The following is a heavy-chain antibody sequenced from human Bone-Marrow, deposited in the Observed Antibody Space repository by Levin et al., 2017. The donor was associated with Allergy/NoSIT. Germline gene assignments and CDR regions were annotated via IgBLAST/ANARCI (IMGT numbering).Heavy chain of an antibody. CDR3: AGLTSAAAISYFQL. D-gene: IGHD2-2*01. CDR2: IYHSGST. CDR1: GGSISSGDYY. Sequence: SQTLSLTCSVSGGSISSGDYYWSWIRQPPGKGLEWIGYIYHSGSTFYTLPLRSRVTISIDTSKNQFSLKLRSVTAADTAVYFCAGLTSAAAISYFQLWGQGSLVTVSS. V-gene: IGHV4-30-4*01. J-gene: IGHJ4*02.